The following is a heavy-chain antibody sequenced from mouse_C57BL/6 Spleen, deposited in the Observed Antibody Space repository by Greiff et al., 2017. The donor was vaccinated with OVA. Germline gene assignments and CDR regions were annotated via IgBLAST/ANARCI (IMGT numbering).Heavy chain of an antibody. J-gene: IGHJ1*03. CDR2: ISNGGGST. V-gene: IGHV5-12*01. D-gene: IGHD1-1*01. CDR1: GFTFSDYY. CDR3: ARFLLLLRYFDV. Sequence: EVQLVESGGGLVQPGGSLKLSCAASGFTFSDYYMYWVRQTPEKRLEWVAYISNGGGSTYYPDTVKGRFTISRDNAKNTLYLQMSRLKSEDTAMYYCARFLLLLRYFDVWGTGTTVTVSS.